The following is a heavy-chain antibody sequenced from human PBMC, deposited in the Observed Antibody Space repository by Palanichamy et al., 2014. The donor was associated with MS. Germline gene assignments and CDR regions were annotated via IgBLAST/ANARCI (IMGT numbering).Heavy chain of an antibody. V-gene: IGHV3-74*03. Sequence: EVQLVESGGGVLQPGGSLRLSCAASGFTFSSYWMHWVRQAPGKGPVWVSRIDSDGNNIQYAGSVKGRFTISRDNAKNTLYLQMNSLRVEDTAVYYCARVLAGGCMDVWGQGTTVTISS. J-gene: IGHJ6*02. D-gene: IGHD6-13*01. CDR2: IDSDGNNI. CDR1: GFTFSSYW. CDR3: ARVLAGGCMDV.